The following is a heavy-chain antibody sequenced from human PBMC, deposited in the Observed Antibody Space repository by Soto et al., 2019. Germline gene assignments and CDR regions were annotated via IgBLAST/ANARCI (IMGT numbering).Heavy chain of an antibody. Sequence: EVQLLDSGGGLVQPGGSLRLSCATSGFTFINYAMNWVRQAPGKGLQWVATITGGGDATFYTDSVQGRFTISRDFSGHTASLQMNSLGVDDTAVYYCARKVLGSTTRPDYWYFDLWGRGTLVTVSS. J-gene: IGHJ2*01. CDR2: ITGGGDAT. V-gene: IGHV3-23*01. CDR1: GFTFINYA. D-gene: IGHD3-10*01. CDR3: ARKVLGSTTRPDYWYFDL.